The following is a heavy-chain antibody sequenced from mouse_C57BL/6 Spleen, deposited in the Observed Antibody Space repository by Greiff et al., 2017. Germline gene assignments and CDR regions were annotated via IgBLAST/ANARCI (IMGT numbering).Heavy chain of an antibody. CDR1: GYTFTSYW. CDR3: ARSERRLPVFYYAMDY. CDR2: IDPSDSYT. V-gene: IGHV1-69*01. Sequence: VQLQQPGAELVMPGASVKLSCKASGYTFTSYWMHWVKQRPGQGLEWIGEIDPSDSYTNYNQKFKGKATLTVDKSSSTAYMELSSLTSEDSAVYYCARSERRLPVFYYAMDYWGQGTSVAVSS. J-gene: IGHJ4*01. D-gene: IGHD3-2*02.